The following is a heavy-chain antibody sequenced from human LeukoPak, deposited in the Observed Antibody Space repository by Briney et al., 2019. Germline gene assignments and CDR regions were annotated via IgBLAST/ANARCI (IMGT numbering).Heavy chain of an antibody. Sequence: GGSLRLSCAASGFAFSTYWMHWVRQAPGKGPVWVSRISPDGRDTIYADSVKGRFTMSRDNSKNTLYVQMNSLRAEDTAVYYCAKGHYYGSGSLDYWGQGTLVTVSS. J-gene: IGHJ4*02. V-gene: IGHV3-74*01. CDR2: ISPDGRDT. D-gene: IGHD3-10*01. CDR1: GFAFSTYW. CDR3: AKGHYYGSGSLDY.